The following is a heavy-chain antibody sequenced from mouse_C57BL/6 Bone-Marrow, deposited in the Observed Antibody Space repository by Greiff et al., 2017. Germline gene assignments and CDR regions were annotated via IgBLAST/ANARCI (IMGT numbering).Heavy chain of an antibody. J-gene: IGHJ3*01. CDR3: ARREVRFAY. Sequence: EVQLQQSGAELVRPGALVKLSCKASGFNIKDYYIHWVKQRPEQGLEWIGWIDPENGNTIYDPKFQGKASITAATTSTTAYLQISSLTSEGTAVYCLARREVRFAYWGQGALVTVSA. CDR1: GFNIKDYY. V-gene: IGHV14-1*02. D-gene: IGHD2-14*01. CDR2: IDPENGNT.